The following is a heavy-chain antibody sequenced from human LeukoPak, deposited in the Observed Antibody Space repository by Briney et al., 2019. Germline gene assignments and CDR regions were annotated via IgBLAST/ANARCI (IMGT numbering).Heavy chain of an antibody. Sequence: SEALSLTCTVSGGSISSYYWSWIRQPPGKGLEWIGYIYYSGSTNYNPSLKSRVTISVDTSKNQFSLKLSSVTAADTAVYYCARRANSGFDAFDIWGQGTMVTVSS. CDR1: GGSISSYY. J-gene: IGHJ3*02. V-gene: IGHV4-59*01. CDR3: ARRANSGFDAFDI. D-gene: IGHD3-22*01. CDR2: IYYSGST.